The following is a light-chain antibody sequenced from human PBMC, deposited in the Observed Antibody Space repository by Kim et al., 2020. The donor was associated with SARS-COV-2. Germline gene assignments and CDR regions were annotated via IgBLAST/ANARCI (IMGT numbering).Light chain of an antibody. Sequence: DIQMTQSPSSLSASVGDSVTITCQASQDISNYLKWYQQKPGKAPKLLIYDASNLETGVPSRFSGSGSGTDFTFTISSLQPEDIATYYCQQYDDLPLTFGGGTKVDIK. CDR3: QQYDDLPLT. CDR2: DAS. V-gene: IGKV1-33*01. CDR1: QDISNY. J-gene: IGKJ4*01.